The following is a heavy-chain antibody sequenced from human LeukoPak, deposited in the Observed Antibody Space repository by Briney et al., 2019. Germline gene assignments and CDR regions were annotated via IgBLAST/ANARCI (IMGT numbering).Heavy chain of an antibody. CDR2: IYYSGST. CDR3: ARANYDFWSGYSAYFDY. J-gene: IGHJ4*02. Sequence: SETLSLTCTVSGGSISSGGYYWSWIRQHPGKGLEWIGYIYYSGSTYYNPSLKSRDTISVDTSKNQFSLKLSSVTAADTAVYYCARANYDFWSGYSAYFDYWGQGTLVTVSS. CDR1: GGSISSGGYY. V-gene: IGHV4-31*03. D-gene: IGHD3-3*01.